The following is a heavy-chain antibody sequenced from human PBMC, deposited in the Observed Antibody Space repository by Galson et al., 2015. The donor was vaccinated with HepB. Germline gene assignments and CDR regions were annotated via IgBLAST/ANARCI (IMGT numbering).Heavy chain of an antibody. CDR3: ARSPYTGSYYGDAFDI. CDR2: ISGSGSTI. CDR1: GFTFSSFE. J-gene: IGHJ3*02. D-gene: IGHD1-26*01. Sequence: SLRLSCAASGFTFSSFEMNWVRQAPGRGLEWVSYISGSGSTIYYADSVKGRFTISRDNAKNSLYLQMNSLRAEDTAVYYCARSPYTGSYYGDAFDIWGQGTMVTVSS. V-gene: IGHV3-48*03.